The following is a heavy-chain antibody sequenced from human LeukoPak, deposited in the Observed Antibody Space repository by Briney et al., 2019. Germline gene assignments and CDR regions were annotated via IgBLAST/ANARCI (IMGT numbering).Heavy chain of an antibody. J-gene: IGHJ4*02. V-gene: IGHV3-48*03. CDR1: GFTFSSYE. CDR3: AREKASTTGTTDYDY. Sequence: GGSLRLSCAASGFTFSSYEMNWVRQAPGKGLEWVPYISSSGSTILYADSVKGRFSISRDNAKNSLFLQMNSLRAGDTAVYYCAREKASTTGTTDYDYWGQGTLVTVSS. CDR2: ISSSGSTI. D-gene: IGHD1-1*01.